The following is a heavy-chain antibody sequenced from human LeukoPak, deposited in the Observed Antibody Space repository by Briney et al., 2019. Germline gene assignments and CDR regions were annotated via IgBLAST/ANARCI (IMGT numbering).Heavy chain of an antibody. J-gene: IGHJ4*02. CDR3: ARHPTYYYDSSGYQSLFDY. CDR1: GYSISSSNW. CDR2: IYYSGST. V-gene: IGHV4-28*01. Sequence: PSETLSLTCAVSGYSISSSNWWGWIRQPPGKGLECIGYIYYSGSTNYNPSLKSRVTISVDTSKNQFSLKLSSVTAADTAVYYCARHPTYYYDSSGYQSLFDYWGQGTLVTVSS. D-gene: IGHD3-22*01.